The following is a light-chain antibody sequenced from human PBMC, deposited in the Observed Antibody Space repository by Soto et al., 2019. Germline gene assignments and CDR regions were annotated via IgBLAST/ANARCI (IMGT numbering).Light chain of an antibody. V-gene: IGKV2-30*01. Sequence: DVVMTQSPLSLPVTLGQPASISCRSSQSIVYSDGQAYLSWFQQRPGQSPRRLIYRASNRGSGVADRFSGSGSGTDFTLQIDRVEAEDVGIYYCMQGTRWPPTFGRGTRVEIK. CDR1: QSIVYSDGQAY. J-gene: IGKJ1*01. CDR3: MQGTRWPPT. CDR2: RAS.